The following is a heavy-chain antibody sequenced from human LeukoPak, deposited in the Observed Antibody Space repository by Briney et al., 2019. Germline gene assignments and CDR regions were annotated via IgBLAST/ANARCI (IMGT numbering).Heavy chain of an antibody. D-gene: IGHD5-18*01. V-gene: IGHV4-59*08. CDR2: IYYSGST. CDR3: ARLMGYSYGTFDY. Sequence: SETLSLTCTVSGGSISSYYWSWIRQPPGKGLEWIGYIYYSGSTNYNPSLKSRVTISVGTSKNQFSLKLSSVTAADTAVYHCARLMGYSYGTFDYWGQGTLVTVSS. CDR1: GGSISSYY. J-gene: IGHJ4*02.